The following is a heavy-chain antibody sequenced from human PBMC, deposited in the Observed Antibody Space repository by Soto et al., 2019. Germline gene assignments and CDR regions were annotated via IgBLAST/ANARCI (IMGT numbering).Heavy chain of an antibody. J-gene: IGHJ4*02. CDR3: ARDRDYGDYDS. CDR2: ISYTGNT. V-gene: IGHV4-59*01. Sequence: WTWIRQPPGKGLEWLGCISYTGNTNYNPSLKSRVTISVDSSNNQFSLSLNSVPAADTALYYCARDRDYGDYDSWGQGTLVTVSS. D-gene: IGHD4-17*01.